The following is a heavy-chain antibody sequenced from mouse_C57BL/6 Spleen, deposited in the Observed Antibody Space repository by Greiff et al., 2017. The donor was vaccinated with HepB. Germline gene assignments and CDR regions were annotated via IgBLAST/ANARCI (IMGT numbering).Heavy chain of an antibody. D-gene: IGHD4-1*01. J-gene: IGHJ2*01. Sequence: VQLQQSGAELVRPGTSVKVSCKASGYAFTNYSIEWVKQRPGQGLEWIGVINPGSGGTNYNEKFKGKATLTADKSSSTAYMQLSSLASEDSAVYCCAGTSNWEYYFDYWGQGTTLTVSS. CDR2: INPGSGGT. V-gene: IGHV1-54*01. CDR1: GYAFTNYS. CDR3: AGTSNWEYYFDY.